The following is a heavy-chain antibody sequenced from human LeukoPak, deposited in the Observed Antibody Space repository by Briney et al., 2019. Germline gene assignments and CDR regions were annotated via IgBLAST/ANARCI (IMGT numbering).Heavy chain of an antibody. D-gene: IGHD6-19*01. CDR1: GYTFTSYG. CDR2: ISAYNGNT. J-gene: IGHJ4*02. Sequence: ASVKVSCKASGYTFTSYGISWVRQAPGQGLEWMGWISAYNGNTNYAQKLQGRVTMTTDTSTSTAYMELRSLRSDDTAVYYCAREGGGWYPPVEAKGITPPPYFDYWGQGTLVTVSS. V-gene: IGHV1-18*01. CDR3: AREGGGWYPPVEAKGITPPPYFDY.